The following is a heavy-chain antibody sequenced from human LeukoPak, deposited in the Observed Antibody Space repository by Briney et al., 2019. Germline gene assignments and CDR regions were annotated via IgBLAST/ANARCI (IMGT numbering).Heavy chain of an antibody. CDR3: ASHFDSSGFYYFDY. D-gene: IGHD3-22*01. J-gene: IGHJ4*02. CDR1: GFSFSSYS. CDR2: IRRNGGDR. V-gene: IGHV3-23*01. Sequence: GGSLRLSCAASGFSFSSYSMTWVRQAPGKGLEWVSNIRRNGGDRYYADSVKGRFTISRDNSENTLYLQMYSLRAEDTAVYYCASHFDSSGFYYFDYWGQGTLVTVSS.